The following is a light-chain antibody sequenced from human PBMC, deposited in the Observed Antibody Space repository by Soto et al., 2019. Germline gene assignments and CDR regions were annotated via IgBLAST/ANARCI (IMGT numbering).Light chain of an antibody. J-gene: IGKJ4*01. CDR3: QQYNSYPLT. V-gene: IGKV1-5*03. Sequence: DIQMTQSPSTLSASVGDRVTITCRASQSISSWLAWYQQKPGKAPNLLIYKASSLESGAPSRFSGSRSGTEFTLTISSLQPDEFAAYYCQQYNSYPLTCGGGTKVQIK. CDR1: QSISSW. CDR2: KAS.